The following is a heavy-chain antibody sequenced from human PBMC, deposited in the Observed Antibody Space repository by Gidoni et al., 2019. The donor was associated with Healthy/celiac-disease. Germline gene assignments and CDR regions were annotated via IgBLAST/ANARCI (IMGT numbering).Heavy chain of an antibody. V-gene: IGHV3-20*01. CDR3: ARVDRGWVTLPDY. CDR2: INWNGGST. D-gene: IGHD2-21*02. Sequence: EVQLVASGGGVVRPGWSLRLSCSASCFPFDDYGMSWVRQAPGKGLEWVSGINWNGGSTGYADSVKGRFTISRDNAKNSLYLQMNRLRAEDTALYHCARVDRGWVTLPDYWGQGTLVTVSS. CDR1: CFPFDDYG. J-gene: IGHJ4*02.